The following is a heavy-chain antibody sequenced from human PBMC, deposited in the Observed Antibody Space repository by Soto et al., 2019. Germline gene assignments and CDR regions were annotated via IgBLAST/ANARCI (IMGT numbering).Heavy chain of an antibody. Sequence: SVKVSWKASGGTFSSYAISWLRQAPGQGLEWMGGIIPIFGTANYAQKFQGRVTITADESTSTAYMELSSLRSEDTAVYYCARSYDFWSGYYWWFDPWGQGTLVTVSS. D-gene: IGHD3-3*01. J-gene: IGHJ5*02. CDR1: GGTFSSYA. V-gene: IGHV1-69*13. CDR3: ARSYDFWSGYYWWFDP. CDR2: IIPIFGTA.